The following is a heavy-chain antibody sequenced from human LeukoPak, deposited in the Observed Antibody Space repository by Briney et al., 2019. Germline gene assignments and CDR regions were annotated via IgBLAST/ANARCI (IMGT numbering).Heavy chain of an antibody. CDR3: ARLSQFSHDY. CDR1: GGSISSSSYY. D-gene: IGHD3-3*02. CDR2: IYYSGST. V-gene: IGHV4-39*07. Sequence: SETLSLTCTVSGGSISSSSYYWGWIRQPPGKGLEWIGSIYYSGSTYYNPSLKSRVTISVDTSKNQFSLKLSSVTAADTAVYYCARLSQFSHDYWGQGTLVTVSS. J-gene: IGHJ4*02.